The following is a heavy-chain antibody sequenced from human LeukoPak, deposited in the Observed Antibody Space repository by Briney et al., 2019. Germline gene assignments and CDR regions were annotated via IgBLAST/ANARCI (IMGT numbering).Heavy chain of an antibody. D-gene: IGHD3-3*01. Sequence: PSQTLSLTCTVSGGSISSSSYYWGWIRQPPGKGLEWIGSIYYSGSTYYNPSLKSRVTISVDTSKNQFSLKLSSVTAADTAVYYCARVRPAGVTIFGVVIWPNDAFDIWGQGTMVTVSS. J-gene: IGHJ3*02. CDR1: GGSISSSSYY. CDR2: IYYSGST. V-gene: IGHV4-39*07. CDR3: ARVRPAGVTIFGVVIWPNDAFDI.